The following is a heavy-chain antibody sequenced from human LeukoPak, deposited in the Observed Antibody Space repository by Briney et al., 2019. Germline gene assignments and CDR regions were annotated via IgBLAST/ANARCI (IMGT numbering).Heavy chain of an antibody. J-gene: IGHJ6*02. Sequence: PGGSLRLSCAASGFTFSSYAMSWVRQAPGKGLEWVASMSGSGGSTYCADSVKGRFTISRDDSKNTLYLQMNTLRAEDTAVYYCARVRYGELDVWGQGTTVTVSS. D-gene: IGHD4-17*01. V-gene: IGHV3-23*01. CDR3: ARVRYGELDV. CDR1: GFTFSSYA. CDR2: MSGSGGST.